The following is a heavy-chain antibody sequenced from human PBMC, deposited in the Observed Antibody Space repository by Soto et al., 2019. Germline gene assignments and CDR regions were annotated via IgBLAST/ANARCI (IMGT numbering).Heavy chain of an antibody. V-gene: IGHV3-23*01. J-gene: IGHJ4*02. CDR3: AKVHSSGWAGLAYFDY. CDR1: GFTFSSYA. CDR2: VSGSGGST. D-gene: IGHD6-19*01. Sequence: GGSLRLSCAASGFTFSSYAMSWVRQAPGKGLEWVSAVSGSGGSTYYADSVKGRFTISRDNSKNTLYLQMNSLRAEDTAVYYCAKVHSSGWAGLAYFDYWGQGTLVTVSS.